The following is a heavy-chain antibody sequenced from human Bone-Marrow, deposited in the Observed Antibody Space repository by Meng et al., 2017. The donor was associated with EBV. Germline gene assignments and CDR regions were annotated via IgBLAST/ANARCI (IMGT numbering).Heavy chain of an antibody. CDR1: GVSIRRTFW. Sequence: QVQLLGPGPGLVKPSGPLALTSAVSGVSIRRTFWWSWGRQPPGGGLGWLGQIYHSGSTNYNPALKSRVIISVDKSKNQFSLRLTSVTAADTAVYYCARAYSYGSRDLPGHWGLGTLVTVSS. J-gene: IGHJ1*01. D-gene: IGHD3-10*01. CDR3: ARAYSYGSRDLPGH. V-gene: IGHV4-4*02. CDR2: IYHSGST.